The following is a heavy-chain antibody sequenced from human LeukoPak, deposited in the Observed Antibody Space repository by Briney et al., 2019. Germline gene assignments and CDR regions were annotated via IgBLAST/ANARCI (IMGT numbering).Heavy chain of an antibody. V-gene: IGHV1-46*01. D-gene: IGHD2-2*01. CDR2: INPGGGST. CDR3: ARVKYCSSISCYWDYGMDV. Sequence: GSSVKVSCKASGYTFTSYYMHWVRQAPGQGLVWMGIINPGGGSTTYAQKFQGRVTMTRDTSTSTVYMELSSLRSEDTAVYYCARVKYCSSISCYWDYGMDVWGRGTTVTVSS. CDR1: GYTFTSYY. J-gene: IGHJ6*02.